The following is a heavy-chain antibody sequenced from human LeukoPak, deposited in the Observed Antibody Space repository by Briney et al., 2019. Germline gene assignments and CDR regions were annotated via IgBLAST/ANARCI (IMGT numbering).Heavy chain of an antibody. CDR3: ASVFTGIRDVDY. CDR2: INTDGSST. D-gene: IGHD5-18*01. V-gene: IGHV3-74*01. CDR1: GFTFSSYW. J-gene: IGHJ4*02. Sequence: GGSLRLSCATSGFTFSSYWMHWVRQAPGKGLVWVSRINTDGSSTTYADSVKGRFIISRDNAKNTLYLQMNSLRAEDTAVYYCASVFTGIRDVDYWGQGTLVTVSS.